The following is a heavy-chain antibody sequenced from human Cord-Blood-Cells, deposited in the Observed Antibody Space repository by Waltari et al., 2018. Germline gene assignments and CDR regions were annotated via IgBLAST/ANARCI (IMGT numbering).Heavy chain of an antibody. Sequence: QVQLVQSGAEVKKPGSSVKVSCKASGGTFSSYAISWVRQAPGQGLEWMGRIIPILCIANYAQKFQGRVTITEDESTSTAYMELSSLRSEDTAVYYCARDSLRYCTNGVCSYWYFDLWGRGTLVTVSS. J-gene: IGHJ2*01. CDR1: GGTFSSYA. CDR3: ARDSLRYCTNGVCSYWYFDL. D-gene: IGHD2-8*01. V-gene: IGHV1-69*09. CDR2: IIPILCIA.